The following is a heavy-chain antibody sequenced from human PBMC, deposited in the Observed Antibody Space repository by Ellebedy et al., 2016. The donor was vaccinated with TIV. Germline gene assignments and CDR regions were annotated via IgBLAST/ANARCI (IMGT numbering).Heavy chain of an antibody. D-gene: IGHD1-14*01. CDR3: AKGRSGTYIHHAFDY. CDR1: GFTFSSYA. V-gene: IGHV3-23*01. J-gene: IGHJ4*02. Sequence: PGGSLRFSCAASGFTFSSYAMSWVRQAPGKGLEWVSGFGVSGDSTYYADSVKGRFTISRDNSKNTLYLQMNSLRAEDTAIYYCAKGRSGTYIHHAFDYWGQGTLVTVSS. CDR2: FGVSGDST.